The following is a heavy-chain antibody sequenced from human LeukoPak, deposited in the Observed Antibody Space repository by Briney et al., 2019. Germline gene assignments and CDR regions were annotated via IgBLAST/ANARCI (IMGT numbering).Heavy chain of an antibody. CDR3: ARGASDYDAFDI. Sequence: GGSLRLSCAASGFTFTGYYMHWVRQAPGQGLEWMGWINPNSGGTNYAQKFQGWVTMTRDTSISTAYMELSRLRSDDTAVYYCARGASDYDAFDIRGQGTMVTVSS. J-gene: IGHJ3*02. D-gene: IGHD5-12*01. CDR1: GFTFTGYY. CDR2: INPNSGGT. V-gene: IGHV1-2*04.